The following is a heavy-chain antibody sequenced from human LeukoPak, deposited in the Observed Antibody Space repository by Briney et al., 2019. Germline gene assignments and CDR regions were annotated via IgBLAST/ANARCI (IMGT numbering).Heavy chain of an antibody. J-gene: IGHJ4*02. CDR2: ITNSGSNT. D-gene: IGHD1-26*01. Sequence: GGSLRLSCAASGFTFSSYAMSWVRQAPGKGLEWVSAITNSGSNTYYADSVKGRFTISRDNSKNTLYLQMNSLRAEDTAVYYCARQEGATDYWGQGTLVTVSS. V-gene: IGHV3-23*05. CDR1: GFTFSSYA. CDR3: ARQEGATDY.